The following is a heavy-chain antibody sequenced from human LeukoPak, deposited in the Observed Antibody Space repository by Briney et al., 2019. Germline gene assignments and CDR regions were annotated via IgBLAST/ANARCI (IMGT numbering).Heavy chain of an antibody. V-gene: IGHV1-18*01. CDR2: ISAYNGNT. D-gene: IGHD2-2*01. J-gene: IGHJ4*02. CDR1: GFTFTSYG. CDR3: ARDGHQRIVVVPAAMPDY. Sequence: SGGSLRLSCAASGFTFTSYGISWVRQAPGQGLEWMGWISAYNGNTNYAQKLQGRVTMTTDTSTSTAYMELRSLRSDDTAVYYCARDGHQRIVVVPAAMPDYWGQGTLVTVSS.